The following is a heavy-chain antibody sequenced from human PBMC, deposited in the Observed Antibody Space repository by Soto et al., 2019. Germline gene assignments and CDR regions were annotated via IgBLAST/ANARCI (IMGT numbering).Heavy chain of an antibody. D-gene: IGHD1-1*01. CDR2: IKQDGSEQ. V-gene: IGHV3-7*03. J-gene: IGHJ4*02. CDR3: ATEGTKTTWNFDY. CDR1: GFPFSGYW. Sequence: DVQLVESGGGLVQPGGSLRLSCAASGFPFSGYWMTWVRQAPGKGLEWVANIKQDGSEQFYVDSVKGRFTISRDNAKNTVSLDMNSLRGDDSAVYYCATEGTKTTWNFDYWGQGTVVTVSS.